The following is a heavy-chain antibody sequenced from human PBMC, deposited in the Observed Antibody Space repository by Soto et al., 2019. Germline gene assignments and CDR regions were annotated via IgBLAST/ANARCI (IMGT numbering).Heavy chain of an antibody. J-gene: IGHJ4*02. CDR1: GFTVSSNY. D-gene: IGHD6-19*01. CDR2: IYSGGST. Sequence: EVQLVETGGGLIQPGGSLRLSCAASGFTVSSNYMSWVRQAPGKGLEWVSVIYSGGSTYYADSVKGRFTISRDNSKNTLYLQMNSVRAEDTAVYYCARLSVAGTNYFDYWGQGTLVTVSS. V-gene: IGHV3-53*02. CDR3: ARLSVAGTNYFDY.